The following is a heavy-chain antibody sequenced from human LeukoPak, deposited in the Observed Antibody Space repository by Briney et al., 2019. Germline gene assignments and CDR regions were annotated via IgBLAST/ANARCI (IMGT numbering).Heavy chain of an antibody. V-gene: IGHV3-23*01. Sequence: GGSLRLSCAASGFTFSSYAMSWVRQAPGKGLEWVSAISGSGGSTYYADSVKGRFTISRDNSKNTLYLQMNSLRAEDTAVYYCVQRITIFGVVHGVWQYDYWGQGTLVTVSS. CDR3: VQRITIFGVVHGVWQYDY. CDR1: GFTFSSYA. J-gene: IGHJ4*02. CDR2: ISGSGGST. D-gene: IGHD3-3*01.